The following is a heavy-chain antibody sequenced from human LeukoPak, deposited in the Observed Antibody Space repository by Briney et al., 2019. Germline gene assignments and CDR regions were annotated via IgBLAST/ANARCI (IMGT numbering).Heavy chain of an antibody. J-gene: IGHJ4*02. Sequence: ASVKVSCKAPGYTFTGYYIHWVRQAPGQGLEWMGWTNPNRGGTNYAQKFQGRVTMTRDTSITTAYMELSGLRSDDTAVYYCARDTGYGSGSYSLDYWGQGTLVSVAS. CDR2: TNPNRGGT. CDR1: GYTFTGYY. D-gene: IGHD3-10*01. V-gene: IGHV1-2*02. CDR3: ARDTGYGSGSYSLDY.